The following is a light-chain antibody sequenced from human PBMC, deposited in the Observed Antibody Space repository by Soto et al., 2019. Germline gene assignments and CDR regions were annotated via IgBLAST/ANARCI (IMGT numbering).Light chain of an antibody. V-gene: IGKV3-11*01. J-gene: IGKJ4*01. CDR2: DAS. CDR1: QSVSSY. Sequence: EIVLTQSPATLSLSPGERATLSCRASQSVSSYLAWYQQKPGQAPRLLIYDASNRATGIPARFSGSGSGTDFTLTISSLEPEDFAVYYCQQRSNWPPFGGATKVDIK. CDR3: QQRSNWPP.